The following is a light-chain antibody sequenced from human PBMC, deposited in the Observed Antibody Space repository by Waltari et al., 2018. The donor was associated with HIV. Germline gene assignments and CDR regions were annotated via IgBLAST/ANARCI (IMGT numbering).Light chain of an antibody. J-gene: IGLJ2*01. Sequence: QSVLTQPPSVSGAPGQRVTISCTGSSSNIGAGYDVHWYQKFPGTAPKLLIYGNSNRPSGVPDRFSGSKSGTSASLAITGLQAEDEADYYCQSYDSSLSVHVVFGGGTKLTVL. V-gene: IGLV1-40*01. CDR2: GNS. CDR3: QSYDSSLSVHVV. CDR1: SSNIGAGYD.